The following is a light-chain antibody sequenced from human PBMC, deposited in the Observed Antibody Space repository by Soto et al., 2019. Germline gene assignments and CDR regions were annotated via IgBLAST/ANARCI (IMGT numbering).Light chain of an antibody. V-gene: IGKV1-5*01. CDR3: QQYKSYSYT. J-gene: IGKJ2*01. Sequence: DIQMTQSPSILSASVGDRVTITCRASQSISNWLAWYQPKPGRAPKVLIYDASSLQSGVPSRFSGSGSGTEFTLTISSLQPDDIATYYCQQYKSYSYTFGQGTNLEI. CDR2: DAS. CDR1: QSISNW.